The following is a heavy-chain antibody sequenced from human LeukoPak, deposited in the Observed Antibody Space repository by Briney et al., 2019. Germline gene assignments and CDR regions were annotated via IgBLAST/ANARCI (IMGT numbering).Heavy chain of an antibody. CDR2: INHSGST. Sequence: SETLSLTCAVYGGSFSGYYWSWIRQPPGKGLEWIGEINHSGSTNYNPSLKSRVTISVDTSKNQFSLKVSSVTAADTAVYYCAPRRAVGATNRFDPWGQGSLVTVSS. V-gene: IGHV4-34*01. CDR1: GGSFSGYY. D-gene: IGHD1-26*01. J-gene: IGHJ5*02. CDR3: APRRAVGATNRFDP.